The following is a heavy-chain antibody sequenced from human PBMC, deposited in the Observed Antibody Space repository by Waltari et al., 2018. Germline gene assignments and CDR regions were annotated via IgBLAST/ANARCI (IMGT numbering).Heavy chain of an antibody. Sequence: QVQLQQWGAGLLKPSETLSLTCAVYGGSFSGYYWSWIRQPPGKWLEWIGEINHSGSTNYNPSLKSRVTISVDTSKNQFSLKLSSVTAADTAVYYCGEGSSWYGGAFDIWGQGTMVTVSS. D-gene: IGHD6-13*01. J-gene: IGHJ3*02. CDR1: GGSFSGYY. CDR3: GEGSSWYGGAFDI. V-gene: IGHV4-34*01. CDR2: INHSGST.